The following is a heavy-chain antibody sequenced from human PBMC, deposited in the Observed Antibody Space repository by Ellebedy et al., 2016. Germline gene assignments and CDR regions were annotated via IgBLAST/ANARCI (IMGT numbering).Heavy chain of an antibody. Sequence: GGSLRLSXAASRFTFSKFGLHWVRQAPGKGLEWVAIISSDGHNKYYADSVRGRFTISRDNSKNTLYLQMDNLRAEDTAVYYCAKDDSGGELPRPFDFWGQGTLVTVSS. D-gene: IGHD1-26*01. V-gene: IGHV3-30*18. CDR3: AKDDSGGELPRPFDF. CDR1: RFTFSKFG. CDR2: ISSDGHNK. J-gene: IGHJ4*02.